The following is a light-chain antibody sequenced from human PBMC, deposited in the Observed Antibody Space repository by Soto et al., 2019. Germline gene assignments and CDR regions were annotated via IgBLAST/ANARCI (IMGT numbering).Light chain of an antibody. Sequence: EVVMTQSPATLSVSPWARVTLSFRVSQSVRSNLAWYQQKPGQSPRLFIYGASTRETGIPARFSGSGSGTEFSRTISRLEPEDFAVDYCQHYHGLPITFGQGTRLEIK. CDR3: QHYHGLPIT. CDR2: GAS. CDR1: QSVRSN. V-gene: IGKV3-15*01. J-gene: IGKJ5*01.